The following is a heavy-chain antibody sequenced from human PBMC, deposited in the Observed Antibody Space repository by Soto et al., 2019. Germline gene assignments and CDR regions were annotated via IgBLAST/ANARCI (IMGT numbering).Heavy chain of an antibody. CDR1: GFTFSSDA. CDR3: NKGPGTGQWLETGSSFFDY. V-gene: IGHV3-23*01. Sequence: EVHLLDSGGGWVQAGGSLRLSCAASGFTFSSDAMGWVRQGPGKGLEWVSGISASGGSTYYADSVKGRFSISRDNSRNTLYLQMNRLRADETAIYYCNKGPGTGQWLETGSSFFDYWGQGTLVTVS. CDR2: ISASGGST. D-gene: IGHD6-19*01. J-gene: IGHJ4*02.